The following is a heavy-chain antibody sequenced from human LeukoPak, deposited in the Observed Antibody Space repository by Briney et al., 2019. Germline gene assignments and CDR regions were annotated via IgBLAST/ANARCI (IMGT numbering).Heavy chain of an antibody. CDR2: IWYDGSNK. V-gene: IGHV3-33*01. J-gene: IGHJ4*02. CDR1: GFTFSSYG. Sequence: PGGSLRLFCAASGFTFSSYGMHWVRQAPGKGLEWVAVIWYDGSNKYYADSVKGRFTISRDNSKNTLYLQMNSLRAEDTAVYYCARDRGSYWDGGNDYWGQGTLVTVSS. CDR3: ARDRGSYWDGGNDY. D-gene: IGHD1-26*01.